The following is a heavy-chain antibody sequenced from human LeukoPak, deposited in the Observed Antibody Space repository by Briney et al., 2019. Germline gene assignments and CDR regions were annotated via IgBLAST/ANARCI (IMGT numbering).Heavy chain of an antibody. CDR2: INHSGST. J-gene: IGHJ3*02. CDR1: GHSISSGYY. D-gene: IGHD3-10*01. Sequence: SETLSLTCTVSGHSISSGYYWSWIRQPPGKGLEWIGEINHSGSTNYNPSLKSRVTISVDTSKNQFSLKLSSVTAADTAVYYCAMTTLLVWFGGGAFDIWGQGTMVTVSS. CDR3: AMTTLLVWFGGGAFDI. V-gene: IGHV4-34*01.